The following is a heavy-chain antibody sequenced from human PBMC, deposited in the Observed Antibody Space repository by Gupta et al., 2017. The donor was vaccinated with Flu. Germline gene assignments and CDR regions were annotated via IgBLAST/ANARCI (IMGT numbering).Heavy chain of an antibody. V-gene: IGHV3-30*03. D-gene: IGHD5-18*01. CDR2: ISYDGSIK. J-gene: IGHJ3*01. CDR3: ARDRADTAMVTSNAFDV. Sequence: QVQLVQSGGGVAPPGRSMRPSCEASGSLFSLLGLYWVRQAPGRGLEWVGLISYDGSIKRYGDSVKGRFTISRDNSRNTLYLLMDRLRPDDTAVYFCARDRADTAMVTSNAFDVWGQGTMVTVSS. CDR1: GSLFSLLG.